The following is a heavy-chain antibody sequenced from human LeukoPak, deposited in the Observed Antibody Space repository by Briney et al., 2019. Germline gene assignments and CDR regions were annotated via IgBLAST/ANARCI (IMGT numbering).Heavy chain of an antibody. CDR2: ISYDGSNK. CDR1: GFTFSSYA. CDR3: ARVGGVWYFDL. J-gene: IGHJ2*01. V-gene: IGHV3-30*04. D-gene: IGHD3-16*01. Sequence: GGSLRLSCAASGFTFSSYAMHWVRQAPGKGLEWVAVISYDGSNKYYADSVKGRFTISRDNSKNTLYLQMNSLRTEDTAVYYCARVGGVWYFDLWGRGTLVTVSS.